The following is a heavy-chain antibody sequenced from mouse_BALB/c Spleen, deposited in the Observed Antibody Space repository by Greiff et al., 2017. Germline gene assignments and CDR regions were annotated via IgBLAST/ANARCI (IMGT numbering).Heavy chain of an antibody. CDR2: ISSGSSTI. Sequence: EVKVEESGGGLVQPGGSRKLSCAASGFTFSSFGMHWVRQAPEKGLEWVAYISSGSSTIYYADTVKGRFTISRDNPKNTLFLQMTSLRSEDTAMYYCARSRDYPFAYWGQGTLVTVSA. V-gene: IGHV5-17*02. D-gene: IGHD2-4*01. CDR1: GFTFSSFG. J-gene: IGHJ3*01. CDR3: ARSRDYPFAY.